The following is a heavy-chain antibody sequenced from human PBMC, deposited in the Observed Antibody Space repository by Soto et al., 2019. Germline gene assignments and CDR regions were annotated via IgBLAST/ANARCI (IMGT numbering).Heavy chain of an antibody. V-gene: IGHV3-23*01. J-gene: IGHJ3*02. CDR3: ARALAPYSGYDDAFDI. CDR2: ISGSGGST. CDR1: GFTFSSYA. D-gene: IGHD5-12*01. Sequence: GGSLRLSCAASGFTFSSYAMSWVRQAPGKGLEWVSAISGSGGSTYYADSVKGRFTISRDNAKNTLYLQMNSLRAEDTAVYYCARALAPYSGYDDAFDIWGQGTMVTVSS.